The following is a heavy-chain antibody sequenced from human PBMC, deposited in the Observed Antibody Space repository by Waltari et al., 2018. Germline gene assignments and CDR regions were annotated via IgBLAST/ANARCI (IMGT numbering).Heavy chain of an antibody. J-gene: IGHJ4*02. CDR3: AKGVAAAGPFDY. D-gene: IGHD6-13*01. CDR1: GFTFSSYA. V-gene: IGHV3-23*01. CDR2: SSGSGGST. Sequence: EVQLLESGGGLVQPGGSLRLSCAASGFTFSSYAMSWVRQAPGKGLEWGSASSGSGGSTDYADSVKGRFTISRDNSKNTLYLQMNSLRAEDTAVYYCAKGVAAAGPFDYWGQGTLVTVSS.